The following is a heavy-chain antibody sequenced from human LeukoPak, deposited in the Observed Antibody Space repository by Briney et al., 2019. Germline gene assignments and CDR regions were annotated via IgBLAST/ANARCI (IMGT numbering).Heavy chain of an antibody. Sequence: ASVKVSCKASGGTFSSYAISWMRQAPGQGLEWMGGIIPIFGTANYAQKFQGRVTITTDESTSTAYMELSSLRSEDTAVYYCARRPPGSSTHFDYWGQGTLVTVSS. V-gene: IGHV1-69*05. CDR1: GGTFSSYA. CDR3: ARRPPGSSTHFDY. J-gene: IGHJ4*02. D-gene: IGHD6-6*01. CDR2: IIPIFGTA.